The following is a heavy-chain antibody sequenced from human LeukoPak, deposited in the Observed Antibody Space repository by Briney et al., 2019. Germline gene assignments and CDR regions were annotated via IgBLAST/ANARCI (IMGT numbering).Heavy chain of an antibody. CDR3: TTLSGYICGWN. CDR1: GFAFSNAW. CDR2: MKSKTDGGTT. D-gene: IGHD6-19*01. J-gene: IGHJ4*02. V-gene: IGHV3-15*01. Sequence: GGSLRLSCAASGFAFSNAWMSWVRQAPGKGLEWVGRMKSKTDGGTTGYAAPVKGRFTISRDDSKTTLYLEMNSLKIEDTAVYYCTTLSGYICGWNWGQGTLVTVSS.